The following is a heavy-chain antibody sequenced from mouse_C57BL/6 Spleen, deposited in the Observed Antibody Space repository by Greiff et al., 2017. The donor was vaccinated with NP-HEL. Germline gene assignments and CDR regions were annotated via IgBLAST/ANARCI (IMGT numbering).Heavy chain of an antibody. V-gene: IGHV1-53*01. D-gene: IGHD1-1*01. Sequence: QVQLQQSGTELVKPGASVKLSCKASGYTFTSYWMHWVKQRPGQGLEWIGNINPSNGGTNYNEKFKSKATLTVDKSSSTAYMQLSSLTSEDSAVYYCAREGFGSSYSPSYWYFDVWGTGTTVTVSS. CDR3: AREGFGSSYSPSYWYFDV. CDR1: GYTFTSYW. J-gene: IGHJ1*03. CDR2: INPSNGGT.